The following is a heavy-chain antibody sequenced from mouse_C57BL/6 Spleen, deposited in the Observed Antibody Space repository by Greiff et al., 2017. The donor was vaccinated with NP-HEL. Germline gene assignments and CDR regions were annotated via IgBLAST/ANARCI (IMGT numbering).Heavy chain of an antibody. D-gene: IGHD1-1*01. V-gene: IGHV2-9-1*01. Sequence: QVQLKESGPGLVAPSQSLSITCTVSGFSLTSYAISWVRQPPGKGLEWLGVIWTGGGTHYNSALKSRLSISKDNSKSQVFLKMNSLQTDDTARYYCARKGYGSSYGYFDVWGTGTTVTVSS. CDR3: ARKGYGSSYGYFDV. CDR1: GFSLTSYA. CDR2: IWTGGGT. J-gene: IGHJ1*03.